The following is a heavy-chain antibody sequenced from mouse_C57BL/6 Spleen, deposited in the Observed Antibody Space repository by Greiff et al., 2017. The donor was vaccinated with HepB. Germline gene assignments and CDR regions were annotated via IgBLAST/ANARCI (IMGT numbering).Heavy chain of an antibody. J-gene: IGHJ4*01. CDR2: INPNYGTT. V-gene: IGHV1-39*01. Sequence: EVQLKESGPELVKPGASVKISCKASGYSFTDYNMNWVKQSNGKSLEWIGVINPNYGTTSYNQKFKGKATLTVDQSSSTAYMQLNSLTSEDSAVYYCARSGSNYVFNYAMDYWGQGTSVTVSS. CDR3: ARSGSNYVFNYAMDY. CDR1: GYSFTDYN. D-gene: IGHD2-5*01.